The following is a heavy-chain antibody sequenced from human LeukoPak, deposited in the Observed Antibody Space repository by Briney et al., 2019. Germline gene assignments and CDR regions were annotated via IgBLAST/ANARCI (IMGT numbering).Heavy chain of an antibody. Sequence: PGGSLRLSCASSGFRFSSQRMSWVRQAPGKGLEWVDIVNQGGTGKYYVDSVKGRFTISRDNAENSLYLQMNSLRAEDTAVYYCTTDTYYDILTGYYIVDYWGQGTLVTVSS. V-gene: IGHV3-7*01. CDR1: GFRFSSQR. J-gene: IGHJ4*02. CDR3: TTDTYYDILTGYYIVDY. CDR2: VNQGGTGK. D-gene: IGHD3-9*01.